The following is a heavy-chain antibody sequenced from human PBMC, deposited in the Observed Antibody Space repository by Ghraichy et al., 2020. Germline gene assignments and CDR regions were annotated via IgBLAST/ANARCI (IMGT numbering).Heavy chain of an antibody. D-gene: IGHD1-1*01. V-gene: IGHV1-18*01. J-gene: IGHJ6*02. CDR3: ARDGTTADYYYFGMDV. CDR1: GYTFTNYG. Sequence: ASVKVSCKASGYTFTNYGISWVRQAPGQGLEWMGWISTYSGNTNYAQSLQGRVTMTTDTSTTTAYMELRSLRSDDTAVYYCARDGTTADYYYFGMDVWGQGTTVTVSS. CDR2: ISTYSGNT.